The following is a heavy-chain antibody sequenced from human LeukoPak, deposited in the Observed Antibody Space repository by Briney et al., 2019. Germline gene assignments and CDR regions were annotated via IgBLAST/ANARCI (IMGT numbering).Heavy chain of an antibody. CDR3: AKDHGYSYGRGFDY. V-gene: IGHV3-9*03. J-gene: IGHJ4*02. D-gene: IGHD5-18*01. CDR2: ISWNSGSI. CDR1: ALTFDDYA. Sequence: GGSLRLSCAPSALTFDDYAMHWVRQAPGKGLEWVSGISWNSGSIGYADSVKGRFTISRDNAKNSLYLQMNSLRAEDMALYYCAKDHGYSYGRGFDYWGQGTLVTVSS.